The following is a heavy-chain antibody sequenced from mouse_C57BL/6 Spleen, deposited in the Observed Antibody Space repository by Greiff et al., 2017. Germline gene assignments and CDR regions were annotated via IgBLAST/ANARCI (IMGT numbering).Heavy chain of an antibody. V-gene: IGHV1-52*01. CDR1: GYTFTSYW. CDR2: IDPSDSET. J-gene: IGHJ4*01. CDR3: AACGYDDEYAMDY. Sequence: VQLQQSGAELVRPGSSVKLSCKASGYTFTSYWMHWVKQRPIKGLEWIGNIDPSDSETFYNQKFKDKATLTVDKSSSTAYMQLSRLTSEDSAVYYCAACGYDDEYAMDYWGQGTSVTVSS. D-gene: IGHD2-2*01.